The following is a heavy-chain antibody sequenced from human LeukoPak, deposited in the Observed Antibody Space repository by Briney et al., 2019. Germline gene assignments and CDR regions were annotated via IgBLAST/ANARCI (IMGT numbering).Heavy chain of an antibody. CDR1: GFTFSSYS. Sequence: PGGSLRLSCAASGFTFSSYSMNWVRQAPGKGLEWVSSISSSSSYIYYADSGKGRFTISRDNAKNSLYLQMNSLRAEDTAVYYCARGLGPLDYGDYDAFDIWGQGTMVTVSS. J-gene: IGHJ3*02. V-gene: IGHV3-21*01. CDR2: ISSSSSYI. D-gene: IGHD4-17*01. CDR3: ARGLGPLDYGDYDAFDI.